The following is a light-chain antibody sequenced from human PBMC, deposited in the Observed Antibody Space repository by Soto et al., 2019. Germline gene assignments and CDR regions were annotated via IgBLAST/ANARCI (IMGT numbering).Light chain of an antibody. V-gene: IGKV3-20*01. CDR3: QQYGSSPRT. CDR1: QSLRSSQ. Sequence: EIVLTQSPGTLSLSPGERATLSCRASQSLRSSQLAWYQQKPGQAPRLLIHDASSRATGISDRFTGSGSGTDFTLTITTLEPEDFAVYYCQQYGSSPRTFGLGTKV. CDR2: DAS. J-gene: IGKJ1*01.